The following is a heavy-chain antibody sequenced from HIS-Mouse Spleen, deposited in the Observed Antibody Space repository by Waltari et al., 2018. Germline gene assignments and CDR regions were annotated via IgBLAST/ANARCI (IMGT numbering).Heavy chain of an antibody. V-gene: IGHV4-39*07. Sequence: QLQLQESGPGLVKPSETLSLTCTVSGGSISSSSYYWGWIRQPPGKGLEWIGSIYYSGGTYYSPALKRRVTISVDTSKNQFSLKRSSGTAADTAVYYWAREIPYSSSWYDWYFDLWGRGTLVTVSS. CDR1: GGSISSSSYY. CDR2: IYYSGGT. CDR3: AREIPYSSSWYDWYFDL. J-gene: IGHJ2*01. D-gene: IGHD6-13*01.